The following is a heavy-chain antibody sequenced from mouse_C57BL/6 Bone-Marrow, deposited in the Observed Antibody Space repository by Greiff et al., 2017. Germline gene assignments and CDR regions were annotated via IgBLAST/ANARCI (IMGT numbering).Heavy chain of an antibody. D-gene: IGHD1-1*01. CDR1: GYTFTSYG. CDR2: IYPRSGNT. J-gene: IGHJ2*01. Sequence: QVQLQQSGAELARPGASVKLSCKASGYTFTSYGISWVKQRTGQGLEWIGEIYPRSGNTYYNEKFKGKATLTADKSSSTAYMELRSLTSEDSAVYFCARGMGYHYGSSYGYWGQGTTLTGSS. V-gene: IGHV1-81*01. CDR3: ARGMGYHYGSSYGY.